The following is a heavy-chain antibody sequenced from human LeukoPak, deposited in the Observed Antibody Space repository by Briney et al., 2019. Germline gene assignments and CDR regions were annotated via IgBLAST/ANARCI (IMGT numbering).Heavy chain of an antibody. CDR1: GFTFSSYA. CDR3: ARDSSPEMATAGF. V-gene: IGHV3-64*01. Sequence: GGSLRLSCAASGFTFSSYAMHWVRQAPGKGLEYVSTISSDGGGTYYANSVKGRFAISRDNSKNTLYLQMGSLRAEDMAVYYCARDSSPEMATAGFWGQGTLVTVSS. J-gene: IGHJ4*02. CDR2: ISSDGGGT. D-gene: IGHD6-13*01.